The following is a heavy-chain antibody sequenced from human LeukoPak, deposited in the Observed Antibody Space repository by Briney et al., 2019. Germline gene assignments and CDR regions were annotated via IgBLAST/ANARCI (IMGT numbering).Heavy chain of an antibody. V-gene: IGHV3-48*03. CDR3: ARGNYCSGGSCYQTASFDY. CDR2: ISSSGSTI. J-gene: IGHJ4*02. D-gene: IGHD2-15*01. Sequence: GGSLRLSCAASGFTFSSYEMNWVRQAPGKGLEWVSYISSSGSTIYYADSVKGRFTISRDNAKNSLYLRMNSLRAEDTAVYYCARGNYCSGGSCYQTASFDYWGQGALVTVSS. CDR1: GFTFSSYE.